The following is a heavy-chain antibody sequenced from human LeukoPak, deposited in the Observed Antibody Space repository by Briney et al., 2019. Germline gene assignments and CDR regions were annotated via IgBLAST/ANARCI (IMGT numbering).Heavy chain of an antibody. CDR2: ISGSGGST. J-gene: IGHJ4*02. D-gene: IGHD2-15*01. CDR3: AKEDRSGGSCDY. CDR1: GFAFSSYA. V-gene: IGHV3-23*01. Sequence: GGSLRFSCAASGFAFSSYAMSWVRQAPGKGLEWVSAISGSGGSTYYADSVKGRSTISRDNSKNTLYLQMNSLRAEDTAVYYCAKEDRSGGSCDYWGQGTLVTVSS.